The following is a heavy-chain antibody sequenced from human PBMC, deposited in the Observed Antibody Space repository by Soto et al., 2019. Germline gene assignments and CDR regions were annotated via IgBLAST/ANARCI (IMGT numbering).Heavy chain of an antibody. V-gene: IGHV1-69*01. Sequence: QVQLVQSGAEVKKPGASVKVSCKASGYTFTSYDISWVRQAPGQGLEWMGGIIPIFGTANYAQKFQGRVTITADESTSTAYMELSSLRSEDTAVYYCARDPLSGGRCCFDPWGQGTLVTVSS. J-gene: IGHJ5*02. D-gene: IGHD3-10*01. CDR3: ARDPLSGGRCCFDP. CDR2: IIPIFGTA. CDR1: GYTFTSYD.